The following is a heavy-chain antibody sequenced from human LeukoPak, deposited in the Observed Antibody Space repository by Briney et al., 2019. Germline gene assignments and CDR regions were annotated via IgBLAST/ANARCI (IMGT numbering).Heavy chain of an antibody. Sequence: PSETLSLTCAVYGGSFSGYYWSWIRQPPGKGLEWIGYISYSGTSYYNSSLKSRVTISVDTSKNQFSLKLTSVTAADTAVYYCAGTYTYYYYYYMDVWGKGTTVTISS. D-gene: IGHD2-2*02. CDR3: AGTYTYYYYYYMDV. CDR2: ISYSGTS. J-gene: IGHJ6*03. V-gene: IGHV4-34*01. CDR1: GGSFSGYY.